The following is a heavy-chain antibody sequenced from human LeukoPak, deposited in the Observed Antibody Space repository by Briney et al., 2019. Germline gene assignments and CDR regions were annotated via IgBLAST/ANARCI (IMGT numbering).Heavy chain of an antibody. D-gene: IGHD3-10*01. V-gene: IGHV1-2*02. CDR3: ARDLRVVRGVIITSAGYYYGMDV. CDR1: GYTFTGYY. J-gene: IGHJ6*02. CDR2: INPNSGGT. Sequence: GASVTVSFKASGYTFTGYYMHWVRQAPGQGLEWMGWINPNSGGTNYAQKFQGRVTMTRDTSISTAYMELSRLRSADTAVYYCARDLRVVRGVIITSAGYYYGMDVWGQGTTVTVSS.